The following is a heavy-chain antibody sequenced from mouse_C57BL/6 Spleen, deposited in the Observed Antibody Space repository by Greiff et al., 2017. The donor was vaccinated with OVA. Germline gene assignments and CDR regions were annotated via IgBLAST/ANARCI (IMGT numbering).Heavy chain of an antibody. Sequence: QVQLQQSGPELVKPGASVKISCKASGYAFSSSWMNWVKQRPGKGLEWIGRIYPGDGDTNYNGKFKGKATLTADKSSSTAYMQLSSLTSEDSAVYFCARVVAYGGSYVYWYFDVWGTGTTVTVSS. CDR1: GYAFSSSW. CDR3: ARVVAYGGSYVYWYFDV. V-gene: IGHV1-82*01. CDR2: IYPGDGDT. J-gene: IGHJ1*03. D-gene: IGHD1-1*01.